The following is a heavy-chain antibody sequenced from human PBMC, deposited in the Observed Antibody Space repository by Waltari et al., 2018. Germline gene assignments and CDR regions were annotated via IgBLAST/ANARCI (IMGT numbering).Heavy chain of an antibody. D-gene: IGHD1-26*01. CDR2: IKSDGSAT. J-gene: IGHJ5*02. CDR1: GFTFRPFW. Sequence: EVQLVESGGYLVQPGGSLRLSCAASGFTFRPFWVHWVRQVPGKGLVWVSRIKSDGSATSYADSVKGRFTISRDNAKNTVYLQMNSLRAEDTAVYHCASDVHSGRYGWFDPWGQGTLVTVSS. CDR3: ASDVHSGRYGWFDP. V-gene: IGHV3-74*01.